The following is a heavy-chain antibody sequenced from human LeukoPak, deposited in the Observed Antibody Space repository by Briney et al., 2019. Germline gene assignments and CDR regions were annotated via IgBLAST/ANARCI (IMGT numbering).Heavy chain of an antibody. CDR2: INAGNGNT. J-gene: IGHJ4*02. CDR1: GYTFTSYA. CDR3: ARSVGYSSHSWNY. Sequence: ASVKVSCKASGYTFTSYAMHWVRQAPGQRLEWMGWINAGNGNTKYSQKFQGRVTITRDTSASTAYMELRSLRSDDTAVYYCARSVGYSSHSWNYWGQGTLVTVSS. D-gene: IGHD6-13*01. V-gene: IGHV1-3*01.